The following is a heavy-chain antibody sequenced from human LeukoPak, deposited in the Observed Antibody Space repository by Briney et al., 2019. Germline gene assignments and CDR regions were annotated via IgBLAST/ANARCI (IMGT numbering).Heavy chain of an antibody. D-gene: IGHD5-18*01. V-gene: IGHV1-2*02. CDR1: GYTFTGYY. CDR2: INPNSGGT. J-gene: IGHJ4*02. CDR3: ARLQRGYSYGQHPFDY. Sequence: ASVKVSCKASGYTFTGYYMHWVRQAPGQGLEWMGWINPNSGGTNYAQKFQGRVTMTRDTSISTAYMELSRLRSDDTAVYYCARLQRGYSYGQHPFDYWGQGTLVTVSS.